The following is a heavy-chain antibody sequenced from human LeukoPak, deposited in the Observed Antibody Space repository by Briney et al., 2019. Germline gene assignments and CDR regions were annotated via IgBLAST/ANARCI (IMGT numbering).Heavy chain of an antibody. CDR2: INSDGSTI. CDR1: GFTFSSYW. Sequence: GGSLRLSCAASGFTFSSYWMHWVRQAPGKGLVWVSRINSDGSTITYGDSVKGRFTISRDNAKNTLYLQMNSLRAEDTAVYYCARVTVSSSEVIFDYWGQRSLVTVSS. V-gene: IGHV3-74*01. CDR3: ARVTVSSSEVIFDY. D-gene: IGHD1-20*01. J-gene: IGHJ4*02.